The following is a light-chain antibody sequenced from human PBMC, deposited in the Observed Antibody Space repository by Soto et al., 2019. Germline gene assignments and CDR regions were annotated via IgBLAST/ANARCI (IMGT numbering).Light chain of an antibody. CDR2: AAN. CDR1: QGISTY. J-gene: IGKJ5*01. Sequence: DIQMTQPPSTLSGSVGDRVTITCRASQGISTYLAWYQQKLGEAPKVLIYAANTLQRGVPSRFSGRGYGTDFTLTISSLQPEDFATYYCLQLKSYPLTFGQGTRLEIK. CDR3: LQLKSYPLT. V-gene: IGKV1-9*01.